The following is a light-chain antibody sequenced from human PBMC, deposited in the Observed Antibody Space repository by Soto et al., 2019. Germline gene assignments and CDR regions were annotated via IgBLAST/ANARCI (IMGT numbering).Light chain of an antibody. V-gene: IGKV1-33*01. CDR2: DAS. CDR1: QDITNY. Sequence: DIQMTQAASSLSASVADRVTITCQASQDITNYLNWYQQKPGKAPRLLLYDASSLETGVPSRFSGSGSGTDFTFTISSLQPEGIATYYCQHYDHLPITFGQGTRLEIK. J-gene: IGKJ5*01. CDR3: QHYDHLPIT.